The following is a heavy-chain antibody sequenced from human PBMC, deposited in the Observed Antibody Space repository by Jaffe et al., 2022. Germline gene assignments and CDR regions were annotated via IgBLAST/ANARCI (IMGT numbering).Heavy chain of an antibody. D-gene: IGHD3-10*01. CDR3: ARLTWLRGRFRELLQVRRPGYFDY. J-gene: IGHJ4*02. V-gene: IGHV4-39*01. CDR1: GGSISSSSYY. CDR2: IYYSGST. Sequence: QLQLQESGPGLVKPSETLSLTCTVSGGSISSSSYYWGWIRQPPGKGLEWIGSIYYSGSTYYNPSLKSRVTISVDTSKNQFSLKLSSVTAADTAVYYCARLTWLRGRFRELLQVRRPGYFDYWGQGTLVTVSS.